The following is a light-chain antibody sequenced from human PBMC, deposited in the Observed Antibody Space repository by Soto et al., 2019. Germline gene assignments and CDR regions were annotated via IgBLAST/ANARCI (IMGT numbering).Light chain of an antibody. CDR2: DAS. Sequence: EIVLTQSPATLSLSPGERATLSCRASQSVGTYLAWYQHNPGQAPRLLIYDASNRATGIPARFSGSRSATDFTLIISSPEPEDFAVYYCQQRYNWPNTFGQGTKLEIK. CDR3: QQRYNWPNT. J-gene: IGKJ2*01. V-gene: IGKV3-11*01. CDR1: QSVGTY.